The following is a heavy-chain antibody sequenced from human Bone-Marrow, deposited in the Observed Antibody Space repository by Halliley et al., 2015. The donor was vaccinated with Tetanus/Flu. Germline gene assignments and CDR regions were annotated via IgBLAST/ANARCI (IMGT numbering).Heavy chain of an antibody. Sequence: VSVVYTAGNTYYADSVRGRVNITRNNSKNTMFLQINSLNVEDPAVYYCASGRNYYCDMDVWGQGTTVTVSS. CDR2: VYTAGNT. J-gene: IGHJ6*02. V-gene: IGHV3-66*01. CDR3: ASGRNYYCDMDV.